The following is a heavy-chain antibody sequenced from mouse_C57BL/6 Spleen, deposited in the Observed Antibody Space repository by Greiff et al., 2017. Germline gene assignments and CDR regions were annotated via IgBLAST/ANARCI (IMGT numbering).Heavy chain of an antibody. V-gene: IGHV5-4*01. D-gene: IGHD1-1*01. CDR2: ISDGGSYT. Sequence: EVQRVESGGGLVKPGGSLKLSCAASGFTFSSYAMSWVRQTPEKRLEWVATISDGGSYTYYPDNVKGRFTISRDNAKNNLYLQMSHLKSEATAMYYCARGNYYGSSYHWYFDVWGTGTTVTVSS. J-gene: IGHJ1*03. CDR1: GFTFSSYA. CDR3: ARGNYYGSSYHWYFDV.